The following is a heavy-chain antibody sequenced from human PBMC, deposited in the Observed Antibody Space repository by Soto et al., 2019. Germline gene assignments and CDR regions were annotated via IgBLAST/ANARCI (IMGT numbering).Heavy chain of an antibody. D-gene: IGHD6-19*01. Sequence: GASVKVSCTASVYTFTSYYMHWVRQAPGQGLEWMGIINPSGGSTSYAQKFQGRVTMTRDTSTSTVYMELSSLRSEDTAVYYCARENSSGWYFPCPWGQGTLVTVSS. J-gene: IGHJ5*02. CDR1: VYTFTSYY. CDR2: INPSGGST. CDR3: ARENSSGWYFPCP. V-gene: IGHV1-46*03.